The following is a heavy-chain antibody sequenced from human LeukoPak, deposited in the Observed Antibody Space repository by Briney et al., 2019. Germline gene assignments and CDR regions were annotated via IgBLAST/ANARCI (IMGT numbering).Heavy chain of an antibody. D-gene: IGHD2-2*01. CDR1: GFTFSNYG. Sequence: GGSLRLSCAASGFTFSNYGMHWIRQAPGKGLEWVSYISSSGSTIYYADSVKGRFTISRDNPKNLLYLQMNSLRAEDTAVYYCARGAEYQLLYDAFDMWGQGTMVTVSS. V-gene: IGHV3-48*03. J-gene: IGHJ3*02. CDR3: ARGAEYQLLYDAFDM. CDR2: ISSSGSTI.